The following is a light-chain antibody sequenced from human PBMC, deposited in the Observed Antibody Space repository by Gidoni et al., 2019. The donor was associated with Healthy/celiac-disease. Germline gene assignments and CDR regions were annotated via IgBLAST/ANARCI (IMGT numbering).Light chain of an antibody. V-gene: IGKV4-1*01. CDR2: WAS. CDR1: QSVLYSSNNNNY. J-gene: IGKJ1*01. CDR3: HQYYSTPPT. Sequence: DIVMTQSPDSLAVSLGARATINCKSSQSVLYSSNNNNYLTWYQQKPGQPPRLLIYWASTRESGVPDRFSGSGSGTDFTLTISSLQAEDVAVYYCHQYYSTPPTFGQGTKVEIK.